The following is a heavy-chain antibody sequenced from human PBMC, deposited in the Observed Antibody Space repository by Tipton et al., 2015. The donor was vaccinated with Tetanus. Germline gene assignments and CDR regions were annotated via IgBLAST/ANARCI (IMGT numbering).Heavy chain of an antibody. CDR3: ARERSLEWLGPVAA. Sequence: SLRLSCAASGFTFNGYGMHWARQAPGKGLEWLALVWYDGSRQYYADSVKGRFTISRDNSKNPVDLQMNNLRDEDTGVDYWARERSLEWLGPVAAWGQGTLVAVPS. V-gene: IGHV3-33*01. J-gene: IGHJ5*02. D-gene: IGHD3-3*01. CDR1: GFTFNGYG. CDR2: VWYDGSRQ.